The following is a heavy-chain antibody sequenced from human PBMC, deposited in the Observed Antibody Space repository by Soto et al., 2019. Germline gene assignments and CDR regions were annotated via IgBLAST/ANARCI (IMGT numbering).Heavy chain of an antibody. CDR2: IYYSGST. CDR3: ARVPPYCSGGSCYSP. Sequence: SETLSLTCTVSGGSVSSGSYYWSWIRQPPGKGLEWIGYIYYSGSTNYNPSLKSRVTISVDTSKNQFSLKLCSVTAADTAVYYCARVPPYCSGGSCYSPWGQGTLVTVSS. V-gene: IGHV4-61*01. CDR1: GGSVSSGSYY. J-gene: IGHJ5*02. D-gene: IGHD2-15*01.